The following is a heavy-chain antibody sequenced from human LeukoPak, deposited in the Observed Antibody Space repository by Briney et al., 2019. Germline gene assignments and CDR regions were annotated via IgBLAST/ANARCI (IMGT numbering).Heavy chain of an antibody. J-gene: IGHJ4*02. CDR1: GFTFSSYA. Sequence: PGRPLRLSCAASGFTFSSYAMHWVRQAPGKGLEWVAVISYDGSNKYYADSVKGRFTISRDNSKNTLYLQMNSLRAEDTAVYYCARDMWSDSSGYYDYWGQGTLVTVSS. V-gene: IGHV3-30*04. CDR3: ARDMWSDSSGYYDY. CDR2: ISYDGSNK. D-gene: IGHD3-22*01.